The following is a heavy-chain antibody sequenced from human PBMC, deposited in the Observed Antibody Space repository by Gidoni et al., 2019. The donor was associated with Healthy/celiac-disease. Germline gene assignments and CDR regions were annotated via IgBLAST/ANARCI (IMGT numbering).Heavy chain of an antibody. CDR3: ARCPFKSGGSCYVDY. CDR1: GGSIRSGGYY. D-gene: IGHD2-15*01. V-gene: IGHV4-31*03. Sequence: QVQLQESGPGLVKPSQTLSLTCTVSGGSIRSGGYYWSWIRQHPGKGLEWIGYIYYSGSTYYNPSLKSRVTISVDTSKNQFSLKLSSVTAADTAVYYCARCPFKSGGSCYVDYWGQGTLVTVSS. CDR2: IYYSGST. J-gene: IGHJ4*02.